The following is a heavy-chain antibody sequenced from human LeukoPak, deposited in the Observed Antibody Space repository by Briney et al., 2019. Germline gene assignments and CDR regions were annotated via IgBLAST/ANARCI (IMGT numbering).Heavy chain of an antibody. Sequence: SETLSLTCTVSGGSISSGGYYWSWIRQPPGKGLEWIGYIYHSGSTYYNPSLKCRVTISVDRSKNQFSLKLSSVTAADTAVYYCARIAAAGTRSVDPWGQGTLVTVSS. J-gene: IGHJ5*02. CDR1: GGSISSGGYY. V-gene: IGHV4-30-2*01. CDR2: IYHSGST. CDR3: ARIAAAGTRSVDP. D-gene: IGHD6-13*01.